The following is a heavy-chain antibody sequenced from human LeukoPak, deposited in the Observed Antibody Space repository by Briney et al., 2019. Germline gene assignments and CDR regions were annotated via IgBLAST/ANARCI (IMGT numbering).Heavy chain of an antibody. J-gene: IGHJ4*02. Sequence: GRSLRLSCAGSGFTFNYFAIHWVRQAPGKGLEWVSVIYSGGSTYYADSVKGRFTISRDNSENTLYLQMNSLRAEDTAVYYCAVQTTVTPFDYWGQGTLVTVSS. CDR3: AVQTTVTPFDY. D-gene: IGHD4-11*01. V-gene: IGHV3-53*01. CDR1: GFTFNYFA. CDR2: IYSGGST.